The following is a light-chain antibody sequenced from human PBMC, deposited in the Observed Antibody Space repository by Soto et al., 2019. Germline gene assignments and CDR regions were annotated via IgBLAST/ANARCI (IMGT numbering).Light chain of an antibody. Sequence: EIVMTQSPATLSLSPGERATLSCRASQSVSSSYLSWYQQKPGQAPRLLIYGASTRATGIPARFSGSGSGTAFTLTISSLQPEDFAVYYCQQDYNLPYTFGQGTKLEIK. J-gene: IGKJ2*01. CDR3: QQDYNLPYT. CDR1: QSVSSSY. V-gene: IGKV3D-7*01. CDR2: GAS.